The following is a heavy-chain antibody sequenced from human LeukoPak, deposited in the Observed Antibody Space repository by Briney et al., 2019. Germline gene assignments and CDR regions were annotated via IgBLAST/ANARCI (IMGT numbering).Heavy chain of an antibody. CDR2: IYSSGTT. D-gene: IGHD3-3*01. CDR1: GGSISGYY. CDR3: ARDGEGYYYYGMDV. J-gene: IGHJ6*01. V-gene: IGHV4-4*07. Sequence: PSETLSRTCTVSGGSISGYYWTWIRQPAGKGLEWIGRIYSSGTTNNNPSLESRVTMSLDTSKNQFSLRLSSVTAADTAVYYCARDGEGYYYYGMDVWGQGTTVTVSS.